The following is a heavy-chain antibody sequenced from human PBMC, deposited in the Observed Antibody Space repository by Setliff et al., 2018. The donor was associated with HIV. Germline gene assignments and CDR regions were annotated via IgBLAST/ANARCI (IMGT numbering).Heavy chain of an antibody. CDR2: INSYNGNT. CDR3: SRSGVPPYYYYGMDV. Sequence: SVKVSCKASGYTFTTYGVNWVRQAPGQGLEWMGWINSYNGNTKFAQKFQGRVTMTTDTSTTTAFMELRSLKADDTGIYYCSRSGVPPYYYYGMDVWGQGTTVTVSS. J-gene: IGHJ6*02. CDR1: GYTFTTYG. V-gene: IGHV1-18*04. D-gene: IGHD3-10*01.